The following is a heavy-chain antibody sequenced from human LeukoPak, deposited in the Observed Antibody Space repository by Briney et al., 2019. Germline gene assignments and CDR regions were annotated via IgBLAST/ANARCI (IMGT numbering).Heavy chain of an antibody. J-gene: IGHJ4*02. CDR1: SGFSSSFY. CDR3: ARDFTY. V-gene: IGHV4-4*07. Sequence: SETLSLTCTVSSGFSSSFYWSWIRQPAGKGLEWIGRIYINGNTNYSPSLKSRATMSVGTSKNQFSLKLTSVTAADTAVYYCARDFTYWGQGILVTVSS. CDR2: IYINGNT.